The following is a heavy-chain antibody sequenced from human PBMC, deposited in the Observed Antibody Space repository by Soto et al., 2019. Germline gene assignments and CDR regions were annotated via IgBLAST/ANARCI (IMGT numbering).Heavy chain of an antibody. J-gene: IGHJ6*02. Sequence: QVQLVQSGADVKTPGASVRVSCKASGYTFTGYYVHWVREAPGQGLEWMGWINPETGGTSYAQKFQGSVTLSRDTSINTAYLELSRLRFADAAVYFCARERYQVISDGMDVWGQGTTVTVSS. D-gene: IGHD2-2*01. CDR1: GYTFTGYY. CDR3: ARERYQVISDGMDV. V-gene: IGHV1-2*02. CDR2: INPETGGT.